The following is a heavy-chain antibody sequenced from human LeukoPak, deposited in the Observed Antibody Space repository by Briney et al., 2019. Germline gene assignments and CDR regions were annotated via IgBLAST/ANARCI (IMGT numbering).Heavy chain of an antibody. Sequence: GGSLRLSCAASGFTFSSYGMHWVRQAPGNGLEWVAVISYDGSNKYYADSVKGRFTISRDNSKNTLYLQMNSLRAEDTAVYYCAKDDTYSSSGREGIIWGQGTMVTVSS. CDR1: GFTFSSYG. D-gene: IGHD6-13*01. J-gene: IGHJ3*02. CDR2: ISYDGSNK. V-gene: IGHV3-30*18. CDR3: AKDDTYSSSGREGII.